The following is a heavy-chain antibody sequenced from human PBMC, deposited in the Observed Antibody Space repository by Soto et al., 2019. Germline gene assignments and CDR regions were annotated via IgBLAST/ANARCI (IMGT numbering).Heavy chain of an antibody. CDR2: IDPSDSNT. V-gene: IGHV5-10-1*01. Sequence: GESLKISCKASGYSFTSYYIIWVRQMAGKGLEWMGRIDPSDSNTKYSPSFQGHVTISLDKSITTAYLQWSSLRATDTARYFCARRVGGMDVWGQGTTVTVSS. J-gene: IGHJ6*02. CDR1: GYSFTSYY. CDR3: ARRVGGMDV. D-gene: IGHD3-16*01.